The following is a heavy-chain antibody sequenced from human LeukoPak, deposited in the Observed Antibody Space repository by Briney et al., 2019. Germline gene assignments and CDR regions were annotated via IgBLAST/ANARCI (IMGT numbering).Heavy chain of an antibody. D-gene: IGHD3-10*01. CDR2: INPNSGGT. CDR3: ARDPGGFGELFDY. CDR1: GYTFTGYY. Sequence: ASVKVSCKASGYTFTGYYMHWVRQAPGQGLEWMGWINPNSGGTNYAQKFQGRVTMTRDTSISTAYMELSRLRSDDTAVYYCARDPGGFGELFDYWGQGNLVTVSS. J-gene: IGHJ4*02. V-gene: IGHV1-2*02.